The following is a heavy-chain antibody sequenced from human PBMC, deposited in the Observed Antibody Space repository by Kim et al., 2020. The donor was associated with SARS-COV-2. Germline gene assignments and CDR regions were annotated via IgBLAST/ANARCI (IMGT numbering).Heavy chain of an antibody. Sequence: SVKVSCKASRDTVNNHAISWVRQAPGQGLEWMGGIIAVFGATIYAQKFQGRVTITADDVADESTRTIYMELSSLKSDDTAVYYCARGGLNMVRGGPRDDMDVWGQGTTVTVSS. CDR3: ARGGLNMVRGGPRDDMDV. D-gene: IGHD3-10*01. J-gene: IGHJ6*02. CDR2: IIAVFGAT. CDR1: RDTVNNHA. V-gene: IGHV1-69*13.